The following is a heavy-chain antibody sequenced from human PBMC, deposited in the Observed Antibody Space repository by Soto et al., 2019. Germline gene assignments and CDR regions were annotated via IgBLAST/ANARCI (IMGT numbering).Heavy chain of an antibody. CDR2: IYHSGST. V-gene: IGHV4-4*02. CDR3: SKTYYDFWSCFGALAYDMDV. D-gene: IGHD3-3*01. Sequence: SETRSRACAFSGGSISSGNWWSWVRQPPGRGRGWIGEIYHSGSTNYNPSLKSRVTISVDKEKNQFSLKLSSVTAAETAVYYCSKTYYDFWSCFGALAYDMDVLGEGTTVTV. J-gene: IGHJ6*01. CDR1: GGSISSGNW.